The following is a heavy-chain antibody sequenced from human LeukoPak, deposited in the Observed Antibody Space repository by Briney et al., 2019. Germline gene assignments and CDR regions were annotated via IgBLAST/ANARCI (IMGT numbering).Heavy chain of an antibody. CDR3: ARESVDGYNLGAFDI. D-gene: IGHD5-24*01. Sequence: PSETLSLTCTVSGGSLSSYSWSWIRQPPGKGLEWIGYIYYSGSTNYNPSLKSRVTISVGTSKNQFSLKLSSVTAADTAVYYCARESVDGYNLGAFDIWGQGTMVTVSS. CDR1: GGSLSSYS. V-gene: IGHV4-59*01. CDR2: IYYSGST. J-gene: IGHJ3*02.